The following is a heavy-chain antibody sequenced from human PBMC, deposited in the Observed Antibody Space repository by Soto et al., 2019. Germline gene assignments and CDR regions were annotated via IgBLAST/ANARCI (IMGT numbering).Heavy chain of an antibody. D-gene: IGHD3-3*01. Sequence: ASVKVSCKASGYTFTGYYMHWVRQAPGQGLEWMGWINPNSGGTNYAQKFQGRVTMTRDTSISTAYMELSRLRSDDTAVYYCARDGVLGSTLRFLEWLFDYWGQGTLVTVSS. CDR1: GYTFTGYY. CDR2: INPNSGGT. J-gene: IGHJ4*02. V-gene: IGHV1-2*02. CDR3: ARDGVLGSTLRFLEWLFDY.